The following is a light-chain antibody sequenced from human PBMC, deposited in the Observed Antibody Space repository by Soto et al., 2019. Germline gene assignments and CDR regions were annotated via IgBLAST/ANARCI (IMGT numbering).Light chain of an antibody. Sequence: DIQMTKSPSTLSASVGDRVTITCRGSQSISNWLAWYQQRPGKAPKLLIYKASNLESGVPSRFSGSGSGTEFTLIISSLQRDDFGTHYCQQYNSYSWTFGQGTKVDIK. CDR3: QQYNSYSWT. J-gene: IGKJ1*01. CDR2: KAS. CDR1: QSISNW. V-gene: IGKV1-5*03.